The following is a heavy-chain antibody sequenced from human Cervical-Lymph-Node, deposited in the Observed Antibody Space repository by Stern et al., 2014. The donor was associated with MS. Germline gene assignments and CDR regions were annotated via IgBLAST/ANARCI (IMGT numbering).Heavy chain of an antibody. J-gene: IGHJ4*02. Sequence: QVTLRESGPTLVKPTQTLTLTCTFSGFSLSTSEVAVGWIRQPPGKARECLALIYWNDDKRYSPSLKNRLTITKDPSKNQVVLTVTNMDPVDTATYYCAHRGTYYYDPSAYSYVPEAFYFDHWGQGALVTVSS. D-gene: IGHD3-22*01. CDR2: IYWNDDK. CDR3: AHRGTYYYDPSAYSYVPEAFYFDH. V-gene: IGHV2-5*01. CDR1: GFSLSTSEVA.